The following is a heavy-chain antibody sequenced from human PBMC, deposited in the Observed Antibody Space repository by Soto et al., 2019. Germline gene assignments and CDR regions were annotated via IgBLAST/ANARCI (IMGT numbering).Heavy chain of an antibody. CDR3: ARAGIRGDYYYA. CDR1: GFTFSTSG. J-gene: IGHJ5*02. D-gene: IGHD3-22*01. CDR2: ISYDGSNK. Sequence: SCGAAGFTFSTSGMHWVRQPPGKGLEWMAVISYDGSNKNYADSVKGRFTVSRDNSKNTLYLQMNSLRSEDTAIYYCARAGIRGDYYYAWGQGTLVTVSS. V-gene: IGHV3-33*05.